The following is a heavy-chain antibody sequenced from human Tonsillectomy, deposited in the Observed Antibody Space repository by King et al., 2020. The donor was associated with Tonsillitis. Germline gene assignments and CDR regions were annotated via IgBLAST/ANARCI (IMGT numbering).Heavy chain of an antibody. V-gene: IGHV1-58*01. CDR3: AADVDSGTYHWFDP. CDR1: GFTFSTSA. D-gene: IGHD3-10*01. J-gene: IGHJ5*02. Sequence: QLVQSGPEVKKPGTSVKVSCKASGFTFSTSALQWGRQARGQRLEWIGWIVVGRGNTNYAQKFPERGTITRDMSTNTAYMELSTLRSEDTAVYFCAADVDSGTYHWFDPWGQGTLVTVSS. CDR2: IVVGRGNT.